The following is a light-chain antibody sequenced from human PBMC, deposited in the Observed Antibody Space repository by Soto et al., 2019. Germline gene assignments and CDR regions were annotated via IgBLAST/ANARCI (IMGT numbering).Light chain of an antibody. Sequence: DIQMTQSPSSLSASVGDRVTITCRASQSISTSLNWYQQKPGKAPDLLIYAASNLQSGVPSRFSGSGSGTYFTLTVSSLQSDDFVCCCCQQSYSSPHSISFGQGTNLEL. J-gene: IGKJ2*01. CDR1: QSISTS. V-gene: IGKV1-39*01. CDR2: AAS. CDR3: QQSYSSPHSIS.